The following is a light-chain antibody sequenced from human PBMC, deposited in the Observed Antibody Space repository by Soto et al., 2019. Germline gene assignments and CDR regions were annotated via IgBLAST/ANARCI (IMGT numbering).Light chain of an antibody. J-gene: IGKJ2*01. CDR3: QQRSDWPPYT. CDR1: QSVSRY. CDR2: DAS. V-gene: IGKV3-11*01. Sequence: EIVLTQSPATLSLSPGESATLSCRASQSVSRYLAWYQQKPGQAPRLLIYDASNRATGIPARFSGSGSGTDFTLTISSLESEDFAVYHCQQRSDWPPYTFGQGTKVEIK.